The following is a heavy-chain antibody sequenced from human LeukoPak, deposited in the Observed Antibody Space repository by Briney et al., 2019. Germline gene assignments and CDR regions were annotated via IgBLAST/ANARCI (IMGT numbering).Heavy chain of an antibody. CDR3: TTDSSGWYPDY. J-gene: IGHJ4*02. CDR1: GFTFSNYA. V-gene: IGHV3-15*01. D-gene: IGHD6-19*01. Sequence: GGSLRLSCAASGFTFSNYAMSWVRQAPGKGLEWVGRIKSKTDGGTTDYAAPVKGRFTISRDDSKNTLYLQMNSLKTEDTAVYYCTTDSSGWYPDYWGQGTLVTVSS. CDR2: IKSKTDGGTT.